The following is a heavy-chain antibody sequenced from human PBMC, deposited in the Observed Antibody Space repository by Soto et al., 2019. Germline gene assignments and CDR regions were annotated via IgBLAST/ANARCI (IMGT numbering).Heavy chain of an antibody. D-gene: IGHD3-3*01. CDR1: GLSFSGYY. V-gene: IGHV4-34*01. CDR2: INHSGST. CDR3: ASKAIFGVVISTNWFDP. Sequence: PSETLSLTCAFYGLSFSGYYWSWIRQPPGKGLEWIGEINHSGSTNYNPSLKSRVTISVDTSKNQFSLKLSSVTAADTAVYYCASKAIFGVVISTNWFDPWGQGTLVTVSS. J-gene: IGHJ5*02.